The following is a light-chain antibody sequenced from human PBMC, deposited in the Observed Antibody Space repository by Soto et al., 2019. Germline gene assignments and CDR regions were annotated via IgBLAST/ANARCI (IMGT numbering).Light chain of an antibody. V-gene: IGLV1-40*01. Sequence: QSVLTQPPSVSGAPGQRVTISCTRSSSNIGAGYDVHWYHQLPGTAPKLLIYSNSQRPLGVPVRFSGSKSGTSASLAISGLQSEDEADYYCATWDDRIYVFGAGTKLTVL. J-gene: IGLJ1*01. CDR2: SNS. CDR3: ATWDDRIYV. CDR1: SSNIGAGYD.